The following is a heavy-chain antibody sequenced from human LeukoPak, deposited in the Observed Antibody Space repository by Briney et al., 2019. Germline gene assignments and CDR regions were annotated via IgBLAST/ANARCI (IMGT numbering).Heavy chain of an antibody. D-gene: IGHD3-10*01. Sequence: SETLSLTCTVSGGSISSGDCYWSWIRQPPGKGLEWIGYMYYSGSTYYNPSLKSRVTISVDTSKNQFSLKLSSVTAADTAVYYRARGGDYYGSGSQFDYWGQGTLVTVSS. J-gene: IGHJ4*02. CDR1: GGSISSGDCY. CDR3: ARGGDYYGSGSQFDY. CDR2: MYYSGST. V-gene: IGHV4-30-4*01.